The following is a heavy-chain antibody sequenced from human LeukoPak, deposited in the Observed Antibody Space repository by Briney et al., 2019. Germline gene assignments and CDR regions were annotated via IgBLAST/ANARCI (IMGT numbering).Heavy chain of an antibody. V-gene: IGHV4-61*02. CDR3: ARGSLGREVSAFFKN. CDR1: GDSISSGSYY. J-gene: IGHJ4*02. Sequence: SQTLSLTCSVSGDSISSGSYYWSWIRQPAGKGLEWIGRIYTTGSTNYNPSLKSRVTISVDTSENQFSLRLSSVTAADTAVYYCARGSLGREVSAFFKNWGQGILVTVSS. D-gene: IGHD5/OR15-5a*01. CDR2: IYTTGST.